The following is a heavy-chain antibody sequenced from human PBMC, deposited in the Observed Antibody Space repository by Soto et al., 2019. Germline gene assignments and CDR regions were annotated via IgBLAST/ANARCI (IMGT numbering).Heavy chain of an antibody. Sequence: SETLSLTCTVSGGSISSSSYYWGWIRQPPGKGLEWIGSIYYSGSTYYNPSLKSRITISVDTYKNQFSLKLSSVTAADTAVYYCASPLPGDNFDYWGQGTLVTVSS. D-gene: IGHD7-27*01. J-gene: IGHJ4*02. CDR1: GGSISSSSYY. CDR3: ASPLPGDNFDY. CDR2: IYYSGST. V-gene: IGHV4-39*07.